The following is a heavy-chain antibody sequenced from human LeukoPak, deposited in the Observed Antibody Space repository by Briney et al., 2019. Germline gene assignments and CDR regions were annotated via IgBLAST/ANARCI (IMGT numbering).Heavy chain of an antibody. Sequence: SQTLSLTCAISGDSVSSNSAAWNWIRQSPSRGLEWLGRTYYRSKWNNDYAVSVKSRITINPDTSKNQFSLQLSSVTAEDTAVYCCARGGTYLFDYWGQGTLVPVSS. CDR1: GDSVSSNSAA. J-gene: IGHJ4*02. CDR3: ARGGTYLFDY. CDR2: TYYRSKWNN. V-gene: IGHV6-1*01. D-gene: IGHD1-26*01.